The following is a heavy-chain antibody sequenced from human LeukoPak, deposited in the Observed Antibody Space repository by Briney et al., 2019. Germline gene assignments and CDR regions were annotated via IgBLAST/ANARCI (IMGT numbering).Heavy chain of an antibody. V-gene: IGHV3-9*01. CDR1: GFTFDDYA. CDR2: ISWNSGSI. D-gene: IGHD4-17*01. Sequence: SLRLSCAASGFTFDDYAMHWVRQAPGKGLEWVSGISWNSGSIGYADSVKGRFTISRDNAKNTLYLQMNSLRAEDTAVYYCARDFSATVTPDYWGQGTLVTVSS. J-gene: IGHJ4*02. CDR3: ARDFSATVTPDY.